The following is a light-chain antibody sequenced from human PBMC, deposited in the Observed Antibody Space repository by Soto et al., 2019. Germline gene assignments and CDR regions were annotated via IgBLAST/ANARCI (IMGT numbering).Light chain of an antibody. J-gene: IGKJ1*01. V-gene: IGKV1-27*01. CDR2: GAP. CDR1: QDIDNY. CDR3: QKYNSAPWT. Sequence: DIQMTQSPSSLSASVGDRVTITCRASQDIDNYLAWFQQTPGKVPKLLIYGAPTLHSGVPSRFSGGGSGTDFTLTISSLHPEDVATYYCQKYNSAPWTFGQGTKVEIK.